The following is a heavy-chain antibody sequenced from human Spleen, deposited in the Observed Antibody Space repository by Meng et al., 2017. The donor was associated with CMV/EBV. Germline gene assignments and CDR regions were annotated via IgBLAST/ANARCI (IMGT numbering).Heavy chain of an antibody. CDR1: AYTFTDYY. CDR3: ARDRYTNKKAFDL. Sequence: ASVKVSCKASAYTFTDYYIHWVRQAPGQGLEWIAWINPNTGGARYAQDFQGRVTMATDTSINIAYMDLSGLRSDDTAMYYCARDRYTNKKAFDLWGQGTLVTVSS. CDR2: INPNTGGA. V-gene: IGHV1-2*02. D-gene: IGHD2-2*02. J-gene: IGHJ4*02.